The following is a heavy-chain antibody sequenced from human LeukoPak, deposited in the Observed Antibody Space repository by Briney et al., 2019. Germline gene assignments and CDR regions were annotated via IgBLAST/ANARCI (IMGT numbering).Heavy chain of an antibody. D-gene: IGHD6-13*01. J-gene: IGHJ3*02. CDR3: AKGSYSSSWYLVGNDAFDI. CDR2: ISWNSGSI. V-gene: IGHV3-9*03. CDR1: GFTFDDYA. Sequence: PGGSLRLSCAASGFTFDDYAMQWVRQAPGKGLEWVSGISWNSGSIGYADSVKGRFTISRDNAKNSLYLQMNSLRAEDMALYYCAKGSYSSSWYLVGNDAFDIWGQGTMVTVSS.